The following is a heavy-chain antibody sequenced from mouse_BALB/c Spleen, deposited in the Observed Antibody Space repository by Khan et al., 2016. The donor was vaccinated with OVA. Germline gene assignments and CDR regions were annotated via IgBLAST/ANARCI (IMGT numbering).Heavy chain of an antibody. Sequence: EVQLQQSGPELVKPGASVKISCKTSGYTFPDYTVHWVKQTLGKSLAWIGVINPKNGNTSYTPKFKGQATLSVDKSSSTAYMEFRSLKSEDPAAFYRERDAGRYWGQGTSVTVAS. CDR3: ERDAGRY. D-gene: IGHD3-3*01. V-gene: IGHV1-18*01. J-gene: IGHJ4*01. CDR2: INPKNGNT. CDR1: GYTFPDYT.